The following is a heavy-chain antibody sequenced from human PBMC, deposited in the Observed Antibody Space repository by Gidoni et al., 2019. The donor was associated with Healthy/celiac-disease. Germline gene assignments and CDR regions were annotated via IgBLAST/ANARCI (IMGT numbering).Heavy chain of an antibody. J-gene: IGHJ4*02. Sequence: EVQLLESGGGFVQPGGSLRLYCAASGFTFSSYAMSWVRQAPGKGLEWVAAISGSGGSTYYADSVKGRFTISRDNSKNTLYLQMNSLRAEDTAVYYCAKGLLWFGEVPFDYWGQGTLVTVSS. D-gene: IGHD3-10*01. CDR3: AKGLLWFGEVPFDY. CDR2: ISGSGGST. CDR1: GFTFSSYA. V-gene: IGHV3-23*01.